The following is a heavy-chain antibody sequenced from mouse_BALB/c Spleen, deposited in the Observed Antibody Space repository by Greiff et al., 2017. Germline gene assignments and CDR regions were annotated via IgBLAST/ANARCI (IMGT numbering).Heavy chain of an antibody. CDR1: GFTFSSYG. J-gene: IGHJ4*01. CDR2: INSNGGST. D-gene: IGHD1-2*01. Sequence: EVKLMESGGGLVQPGGSLKLSCAASGFTFSSYGMSWVRQTPDKRLELVATINSNGGSTYYPDSVKGRFTIYRDNAKNTLYLQMSSLKSEDTAMYYCARQTTAKAMDYWGQGTSVTVSS. V-gene: IGHV5-6-3*01. CDR3: ARQTTAKAMDY.